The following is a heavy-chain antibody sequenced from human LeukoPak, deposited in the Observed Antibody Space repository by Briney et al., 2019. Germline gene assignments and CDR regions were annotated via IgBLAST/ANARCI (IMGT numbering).Heavy chain of an antibody. V-gene: IGHV1-69*04. D-gene: IGHD6-13*01. CDR2: IVPILGTA. J-gene: IGHJ4*02. CDR1: VGTFITYA. CDR3: ARVPQGSSWPYYFDY. Sequence: SVTVSFKASVGTFITYAISWVRQAPGQGLEGVGRIVPILGTANYAQNFQGRVTITADRSTTTAYMELSSLRSEDTAVYYCARVPQGSSWPYYFDYWGQGTLVTVSS.